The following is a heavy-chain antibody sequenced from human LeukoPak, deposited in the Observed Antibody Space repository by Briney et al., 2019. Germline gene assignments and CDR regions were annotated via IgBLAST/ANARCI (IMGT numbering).Heavy chain of an antibody. J-gene: IGHJ4*02. Sequence: GGSLRLSCAASGFTFSSYSMNWVRQAPGKGLEWVSGISNSGGSTYYADSVKGRFTISRDNSKNTLYLQMNSLRAEDTAVYYCAKETSSSFDYWGQGTLVTVSS. D-gene: IGHD6-6*01. V-gene: IGHV3-23*01. CDR1: GFTFSSYS. CDR2: ISNSGGST. CDR3: AKETSSSFDY.